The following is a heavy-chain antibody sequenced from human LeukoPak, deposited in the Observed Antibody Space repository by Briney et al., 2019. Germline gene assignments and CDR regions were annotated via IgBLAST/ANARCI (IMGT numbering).Heavy chain of an antibody. J-gene: IGHJ6*02. Sequence: GGSLRLSCAASGFTFSSYWMSWVRQAPGKGLEWVANIKQDGSEKYYVDSVKGRFTISRDNAKNSLYLQMNSLRAEDTAVYYCAREEGFGRTSGGGANAYGDYYYGMDVWGQGTTVTVSS. D-gene: IGHD4-17*01. CDR1: GFTFSSYW. CDR2: IKQDGSEK. CDR3: AREEGFGRTSGGGANAYGDYYYGMDV. V-gene: IGHV3-7*01.